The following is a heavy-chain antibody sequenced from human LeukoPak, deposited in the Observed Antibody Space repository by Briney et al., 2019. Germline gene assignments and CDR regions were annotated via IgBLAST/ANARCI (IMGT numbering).Heavy chain of an antibody. CDR3: ARLDYVSRRFDP. J-gene: IGHJ5*02. CDR2: ISPASDTI. Sequence: PGGSLRLSCAASGFTFSSYNMKWVRQAPGKGLEWVSYISPASDTIHYADSMRGRFTISRDNAKNSLYLQMNSLRAEDTAVYYCARLDYVSRRFDPWGQGTLVTVSS. D-gene: IGHD3-16*01. CDR1: GFTFSSYN. V-gene: IGHV3-48*01.